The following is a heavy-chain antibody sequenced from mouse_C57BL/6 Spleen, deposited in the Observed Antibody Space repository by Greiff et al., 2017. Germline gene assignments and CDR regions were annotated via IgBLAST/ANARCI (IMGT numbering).Heavy chain of an antibody. J-gene: IGHJ4*01. D-gene: IGHD3-2*02. Sequence: EVNVVESGGGLVKPGGSLKLSCAASGFTFSSYAMSWVRQTPEKRLEWVATISDGGSYTSYPDNVKGRFTIYGDNAKNNLYLQMSHLKSEDTAMYYWARDELRPYYYAMDYWGQGTSVTVSS. CDR2: ISDGGSYT. CDR3: ARDELRPYYYAMDY. V-gene: IGHV5-4*01. CDR1: GFTFSSYA.